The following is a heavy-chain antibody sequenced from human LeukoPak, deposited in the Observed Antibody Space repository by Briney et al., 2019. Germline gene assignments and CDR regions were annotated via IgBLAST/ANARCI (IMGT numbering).Heavy chain of an antibody. CDR2: IYPGDSDT. Sequence: GESLKISCKGSGYSFTNYWIGWVRQMPGKGLEWMGIIYPGDSDTRYSPSFQGQVTISADKSISTAYLQWRTLKASDTAMYYCARTGYSSGWYGGFDIWGQGTLVTVSS. CDR1: GYSFTNYW. J-gene: IGHJ3*02. CDR3: ARTGYSSGWYGGFDI. D-gene: IGHD6-19*01. V-gene: IGHV5-51*01.